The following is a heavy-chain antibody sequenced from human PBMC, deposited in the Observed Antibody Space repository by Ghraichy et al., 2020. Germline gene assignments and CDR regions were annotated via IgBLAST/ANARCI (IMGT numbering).Heavy chain of an antibody. J-gene: IGHJ4*02. D-gene: IGHD1-26*01. CDR2: INSDGSST. V-gene: IGHV3-74*03. CDR1: GFTFSTYW. Sequence: GGSLRLSCAASGFTFSTYWMHWVRQAPGKGLEWVSRINSDGSSTKYADSVKGRFTISRDNAKNTLYLQMNSLRAEDTAVYYCATVGHRWELGYWGQGTLGTLSS. CDR3: ATVGHRWELGY.